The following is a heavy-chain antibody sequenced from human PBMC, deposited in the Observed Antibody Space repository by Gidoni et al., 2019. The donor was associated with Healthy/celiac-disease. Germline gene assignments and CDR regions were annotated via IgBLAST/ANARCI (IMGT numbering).Heavy chain of an antibody. CDR3: ARQATIFGVVRAFDI. CDR2: IYPGDSDT. V-gene: IGHV5-51*01. J-gene: IGHJ3*02. Sequence: EVQLVQSGAEVKMPGESLKIHCNDSGYTFTSYWIGWVRQIPGKGLEWMGIIYPGDSDTRYRPSFQGQVTISADKSISTAYLQWSSLKASDTAMYYCARQATIFGVVRAFDIWGQGTMVTVSS. CDR1: GYTFTSYW. D-gene: IGHD3-3*01.